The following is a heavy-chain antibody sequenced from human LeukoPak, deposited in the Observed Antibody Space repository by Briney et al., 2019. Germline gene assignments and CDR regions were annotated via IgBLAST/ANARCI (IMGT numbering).Heavy chain of an antibody. CDR3: AAHTSAGTRAFDI. Sequence: GRSLRLSCAASGYTFSSYGMHWVRQAPGKGLEWVAVISYDGSNKYYADSVKGRFTISRDNSKNTLYLQMNSLRAEDTAVYYCAAHTSAGTRAFDIWGQGTMVTVSS. CDR1: GYTFSSYG. V-gene: IGHV3-30*03. D-gene: IGHD6-13*01. CDR2: ISYDGSNK. J-gene: IGHJ3*02.